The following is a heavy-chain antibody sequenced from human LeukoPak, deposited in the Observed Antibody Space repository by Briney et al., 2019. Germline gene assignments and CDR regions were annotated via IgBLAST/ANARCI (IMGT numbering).Heavy chain of an antibody. CDR1: GFTFSSYN. CDR2: ISSSSSDYK. V-gene: IGHV3-21*01. CDR3: ARENYVFDI. J-gene: IGHJ3*02. Sequence: PGGSLRLSCVASGFTFSSYNIHWVRQAPGKGLEWVSTISSSSSDYKYYSDSVKGRFTISRDNADNSLYLQMNSLRAEDTAVYFCARENYVFDIWGQGTMVTVSS.